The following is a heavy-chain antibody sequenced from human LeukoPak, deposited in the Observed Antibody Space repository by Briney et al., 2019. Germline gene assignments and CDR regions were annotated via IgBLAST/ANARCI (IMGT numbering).Heavy chain of an antibody. CDR1: GASISSYY. D-gene: IGHD3-10*01. V-gene: IGHV4-59*01. Sequence: SETLSLTCTVSGASISSYYWSWIRQPPGKGLEWIGSVYFSGKTTYNPSLKSRVTISIDMSKSQFSLRLSSVTAADTAMYYCARDRFGELDYWGQGSLVTVSS. J-gene: IGHJ4*02. CDR3: ARDRFGELDY. CDR2: VYFSGKT.